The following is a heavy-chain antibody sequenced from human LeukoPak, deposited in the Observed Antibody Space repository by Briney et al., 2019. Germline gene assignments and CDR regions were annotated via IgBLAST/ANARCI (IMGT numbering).Heavy chain of an antibody. CDR1: GFTFSTYS. V-gene: IGHV3-21*01. CDR2: ISSSSNYI. Sequence: GGSLRLSCAASGFTFSTYSINWVRQAPGKGLEGVSSISSSSNYIYYADSVKGRFSISRDDAKNSLFLQMNGLRAEDTAVYYCARDMTTATTCYLQHWGQGTLVTVSS. J-gene: IGHJ1*01. D-gene: IGHD4-17*01. CDR3: ARDMTTATTCYLQH.